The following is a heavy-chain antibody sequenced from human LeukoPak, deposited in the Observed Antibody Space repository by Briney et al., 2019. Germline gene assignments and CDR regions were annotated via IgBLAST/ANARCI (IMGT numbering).Heavy chain of an antibody. CDR2: ISSSSSYI. J-gene: IGHJ4*02. V-gene: IGHV3-21*01. D-gene: IGHD3-10*01. CDR3: ARAIYGSGSYNDY. CDR1: GFTFSSYE. Sequence: GGSLRLSCAASGFTFSSYEMNWVRQAPGKGLEWVSSISSSSSYIYYADSVKGRFTISRDNAKNSLYLQMNSLRAEDTAVYYCARAIYGSGSYNDYWGQGTLVTVSS.